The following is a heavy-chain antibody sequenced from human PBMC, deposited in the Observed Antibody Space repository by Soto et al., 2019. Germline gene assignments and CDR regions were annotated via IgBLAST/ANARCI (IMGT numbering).Heavy chain of an antibody. V-gene: IGHV3-23*01. CDR2: ISGSDDST. CDR3: AKRSSSSTFDY. D-gene: IGHD6-6*01. J-gene: IGHJ4*02. Sequence: EVQLLESGGGLVQPGESLRLSCAASGFTFSSYAMCWVRQAPGKGLEWVSVISGSDDSTYYADSVKCRFTISRDNSKNTLYLQMKSLRAEDTAVYYCAKRSSSSTFDYWCQGTLVTVSS. CDR1: GFTFSSYA.